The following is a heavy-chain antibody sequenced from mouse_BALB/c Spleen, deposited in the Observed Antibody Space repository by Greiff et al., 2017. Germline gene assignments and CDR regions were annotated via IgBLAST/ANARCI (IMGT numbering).Heavy chain of an antibody. D-gene: IGHD2-14*01. CDR2: ISSGSSTI. Sequence: EVQLVESGGGLVQPGGSRKLSCAASGFTFSSFGMHWVRQAPEKGLEWVAYISSGSSTIYYADTVKGRFTISRDNPKNTLFLQMTSLRSEDTAMYYCARDYRFMDYWGQGTSVTVSS. V-gene: IGHV5-17*02. J-gene: IGHJ4*01. CDR1: GFTFSSFG. CDR3: ARDYRFMDY.